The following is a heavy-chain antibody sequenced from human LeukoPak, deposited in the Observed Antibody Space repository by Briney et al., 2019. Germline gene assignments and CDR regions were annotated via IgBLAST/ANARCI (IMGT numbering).Heavy chain of an antibody. CDR3: AKRDASGSYFLDY. V-gene: IGHV3-11*01. Sequence: GGSLRLSCAASGFTFSDYYMSWIRQAPGEGLWWVSSISNRGGTIYYADSVKGRFTISRDNSKNTLFLQMNSLRAEDTAVYYCAKRDASGSYFLDYWGQGTLVTVSS. D-gene: IGHD3-10*01. CDR1: GFTFSDYY. CDR2: ISNRGGTI. J-gene: IGHJ4*02.